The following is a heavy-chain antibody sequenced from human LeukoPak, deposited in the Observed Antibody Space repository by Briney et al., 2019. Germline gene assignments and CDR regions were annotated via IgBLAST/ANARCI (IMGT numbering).Heavy chain of an antibody. D-gene: IGHD5-18*01. CDR2: ISYDGIKK. J-gene: IGHJ4*02. Sequence: GGSLRLSCAASGFTFSSYAMHWVRQAPGKGLEWVAVISYDGIKKYYADSVKGRLTISRDNSMNTLYLQMNSLRAEDTAVYYCARDGGYSYGLTGYFDFWGQGTLVTVSS. CDR3: ARDGGYSYGLTGYFDF. CDR1: GFTFSSYA. V-gene: IGHV3-30*04.